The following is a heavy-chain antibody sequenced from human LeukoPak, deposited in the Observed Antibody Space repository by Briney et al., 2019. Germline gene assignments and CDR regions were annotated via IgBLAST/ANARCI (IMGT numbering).Heavy chain of an antibody. CDR2: ISYDGSNK. Sequence: PGGSLRLSCAATGFTFSSYAMHWVRQAPGKGLEWVAFISYDGSNKYYADSVKGRFTISRDNSKSTLYPQMNSLRAEDTAVYYCAANYYDSSGYPQGFDPWGQGTLVTVSS. CDR3: AANYYDSSGYPQGFDP. D-gene: IGHD3-22*01. CDR1: GFTFSSYA. V-gene: IGHV3-30*04. J-gene: IGHJ5*02.